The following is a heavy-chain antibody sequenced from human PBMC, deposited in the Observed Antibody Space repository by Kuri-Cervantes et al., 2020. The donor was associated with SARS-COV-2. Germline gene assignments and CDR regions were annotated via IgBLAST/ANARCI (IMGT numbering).Heavy chain of an antibody. D-gene: IGHD4-17*01. J-gene: IGHJ5*02. CDR1: GFTVSSNY. CDR3: AKDLTVTTFVGPWFDP. Sequence: ETLSLTCAASGFTVSSNYMSWVRQAPGKGLEWVSVIYSGGSTYYADSVKGRFTISRDNSKNTLYLQMNSLRAEDTAVYYCAKDLTVTTFVGPWFDPWGQGTLVTVSS. CDR2: IYSGGST. V-gene: IGHV3-66*02.